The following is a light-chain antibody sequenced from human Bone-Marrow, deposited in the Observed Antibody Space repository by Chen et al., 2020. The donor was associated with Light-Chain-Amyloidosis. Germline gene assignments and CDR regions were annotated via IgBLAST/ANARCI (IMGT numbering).Light chain of an antibody. J-gene: IGLJ3*02. Sequence: SYVLTQPSSVSVAPGQTATLACGGNNIGSKSVHWYQQTPGQAPLLVVYDDSDRPSGIPGRLSGSNSGNTATLTVSRVEAGDEADYYCQVWDRSSDRPVFGGGTKLTVL. CDR3: QVWDRSSDRPV. CDR1: NIGSKS. V-gene: IGLV3-21*02. CDR2: DDS.